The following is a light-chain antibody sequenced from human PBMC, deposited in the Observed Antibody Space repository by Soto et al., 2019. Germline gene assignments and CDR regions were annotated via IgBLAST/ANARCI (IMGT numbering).Light chain of an antibody. CDR2: AAS. Sequence: DIQMTQSPSSLSASVGGRVTITCGASQSISSYLNWYQQKPGKAPKLLIYAASNLQSGVPSRFSGSGSAGTDFTLTISSLQPEDFATYYCQQSYSTPYTFGQGTRLEIK. CDR3: QQSYSTPYT. J-gene: IGKJ5*01. V-gene: IGKV1-39*01. CDR1: QSISSY.